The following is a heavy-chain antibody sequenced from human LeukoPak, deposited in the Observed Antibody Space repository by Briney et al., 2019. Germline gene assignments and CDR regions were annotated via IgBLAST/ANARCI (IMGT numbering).Heavy chain of an antibody. CDR1: GYTFTSFG. D-gene: IGHD2-2*01. CDR3: ARVAEDIVIEGAYGMDV. Sequence: ASVKVSCKASGYTFTSFGISWVRQAPGQGLEWKGRISANNGNTNYAQKIQGRVTMTTDTSTSTAYMDLRSLRSDDTAVYYCARVAEDIVIEGAYGMDVWGQGTTVTVSS. J-gene: IGHJ6*02. CDR2: ISANNGNT. V-gene: IGHV1-18*01.